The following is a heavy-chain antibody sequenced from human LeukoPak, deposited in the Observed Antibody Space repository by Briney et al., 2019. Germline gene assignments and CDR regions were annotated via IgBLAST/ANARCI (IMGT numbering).Heavy chain of an antibody. J-gene: IGHJ4*02. CDR2: INMDDTSI. CDR1: GFKFNKYL. D-gene: IGHD2-8*02. CDR3: ARVYMSGPSLDS. V-gene: IGHV3-74*01. Sequence: GGALRLCCAASGFKFNKYLRHWVRQAPGKGLVWVSRINMDDTSISYADSVTGRFTISRDNAKNTLYLQMNSLRAEDPALYYCARVYMSGPSLDSWGQGTLVTVSS.